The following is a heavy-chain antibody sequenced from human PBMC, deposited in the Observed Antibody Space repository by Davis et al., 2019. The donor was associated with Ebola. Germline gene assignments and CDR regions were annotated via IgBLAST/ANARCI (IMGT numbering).Heavy chain of an antibody. CDR1: GGSIISSSSY. Sequence: SETLSLTCTVSGGSIISSSSYWGWIRQPPRKGLEWIGSIYYSGITYYHPSLKSLVTISVDTSKNQFSLKLRSVTAADTAVYYCARYPGMAAAGTGYYYGMDVWGQGTTVTVSS. CDR2: IYYSGIT. D-gene: IGHD6-13*01. J-gene: IGHJ6*02. V-gene: IGHV4-39*01. CDR3: ARYPGMAAAGTGYYYGMDV.